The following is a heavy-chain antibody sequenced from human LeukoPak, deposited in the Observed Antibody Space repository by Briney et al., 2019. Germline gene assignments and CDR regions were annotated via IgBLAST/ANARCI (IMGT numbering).Heavy chain of an antibody. J-gene: IGHJ3*02. CDR1: GGSINSRSYY. V-gene: IGHV4-39*07. D-gene: IGHD2-2*01. CDR3: ARYMLLSAFDI. CDR2: LYYNGDT. Sequence: SETLSLTCTVSGGSINSRSYYWAWIRQPPGKGLEWIGSLYYNGDTYYNPSLKSRVTISVDTSKNQFSLKLSSVTAADTAVYYCARYMLLSAFDIWGQGTMVTVSS.